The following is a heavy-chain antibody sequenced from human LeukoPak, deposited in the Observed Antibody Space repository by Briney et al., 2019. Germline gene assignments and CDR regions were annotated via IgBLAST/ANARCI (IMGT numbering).Heavy chain of an antibody. V-gene: IGHV3-21*01. CDR3: ARGGAARPDY. D-gene: IGHD6-6*01. J-gene: IGHJ4*02. Sequence: GGSLRLSCAASAFSLSAYNMNWVRQAPGKGLEWVSSISYTGTYIYYADSVKGRFTISRDNAKNSLYLQMNSLRVEDTAVYYCARGGAARPDYWGQGTLVTVSS. CDR1: AFSLSAYN. CDR2: ISYTGTYI.